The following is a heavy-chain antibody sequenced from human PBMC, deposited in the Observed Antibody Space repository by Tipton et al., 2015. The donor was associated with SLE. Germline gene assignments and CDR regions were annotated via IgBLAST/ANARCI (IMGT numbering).Heavy chain of an antibody. CDR2: IYTSGST. CDR3: ARGRRITMVRGVEFDY. J-gene: IGHJ4*02. V-gene: IGHV4-61*09. D-gene: IGHD3-10*01. CDR1: GGSISSGSYY. Sequence: TLSLTCTVSGGSISSGSYYWSWIRQPAGKGLEWIGYIYTSGSTNYNPSLKSRVTISVDTSKNQFSLKLSSVTAADTAVYYCARGRRITMVRGVEFDYWGQGTLVTVSS.